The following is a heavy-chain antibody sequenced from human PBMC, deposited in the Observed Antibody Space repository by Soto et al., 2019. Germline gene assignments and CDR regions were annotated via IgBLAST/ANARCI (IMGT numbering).Heavy chain of an antibody. CDR1: GFDFGDYY. CDR3: VRPYYSSSWFPFDR. Sequence: GGSLRLCCAGSGFDFGDYYMSWIRQAPGKGLEWVSYIDSGDGTTYYTDSVKGRFTISRDNAKKTVYLQMSSLRVEDTALYYCVRPYYSSSWFPFDRWGQGTLVTVT. J-gene: IGHJ4*02. V-gene: IGHV3-11*01. D-gene: IGHD6-13*01. CDR2: IDSGDGTT.